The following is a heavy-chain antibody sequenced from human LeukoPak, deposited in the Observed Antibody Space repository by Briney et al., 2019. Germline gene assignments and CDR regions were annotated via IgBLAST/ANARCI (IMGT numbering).Heavy chain of an antibody. CDR2: INSDGSST. V-gene: IGHV3-74*01. J-gene: IGHJ3*02. Sequence: GGSLRLXCAASGFTFSSYWMHWVRHAPGKGLVWVSRINSDGSSTSYADSVKGRFTISRDNAKNTLYLQMNSLRAEDTAVYYCARDRDFWSGYDAFDIWGQGTMVTVSS. CDR3: ARDRDFWSGYDAFDI. D-gene: IGHD3-3*01. CDR1: GFTFSSYW.